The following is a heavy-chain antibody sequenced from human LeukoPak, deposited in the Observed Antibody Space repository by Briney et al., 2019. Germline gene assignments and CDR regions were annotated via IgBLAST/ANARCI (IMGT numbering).Heavy chain of an antibody. J-gene: IGHJ4*02. CDR3: ARAPTKYSSSWYFDY. Sequence: SETLSLTCAVYGGSFSGYYWSWIRQPPGKGLEWSGYIYYSGSTNYNPSLKSRVTISVDTSKNQFSLKLSSVTAADTAVYYCARAPTKYSSSWYFDYWGQGTLVTVSS. V-gene: IGHV4-59*01. CDR1: GGSFSGYY. CDR2: IYYSGST. D-gene: IGHD6-13*01.